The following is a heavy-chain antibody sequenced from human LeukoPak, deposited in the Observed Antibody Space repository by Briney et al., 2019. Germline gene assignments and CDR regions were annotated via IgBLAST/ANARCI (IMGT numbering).Heavy chain of an antibody. CDR3: ATYGGNTAEYFQH. CDR1: GGTYRITA. CDR2: IIPMSTTA. D-gene: IGHD4-23*01. V-gene: IGHV1-69*05. J-gene: IGHJ1*01. Sequence: SVKVSCKVSGGTYRITAITWVRQAPGQGLEWMGGIIPMSTTANYAQKFQGRVTITRDDSTSTAYMEVSSLRSEDTALYYCATYGGNTAEYFQHWGQGTLVTVSS.